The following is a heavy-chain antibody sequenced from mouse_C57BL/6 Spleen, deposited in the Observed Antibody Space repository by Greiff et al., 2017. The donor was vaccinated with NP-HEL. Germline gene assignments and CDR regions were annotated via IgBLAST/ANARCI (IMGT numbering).Heavy chain of an antibody. J-gene: IGHJ4*01. CDR2: IYPGSGNT. CDR1: GYTFTDYY. V-gene: IGHV1-76*01. Sequence: QVQLQQSGAELVRPGASVKLSCKASGYTFTDYYINWVKQRPGQGLEWIARIYPGSGNTYYNEKFKGKATLTAEKSSSTAYMQLSSLTSEDSAVYFCAKGPYSNYGDYYAMDYWGQGTSVTVSS. CDR3: AKGPYSNYGDYYAMDY. D-gene: IGHD2-5*01.